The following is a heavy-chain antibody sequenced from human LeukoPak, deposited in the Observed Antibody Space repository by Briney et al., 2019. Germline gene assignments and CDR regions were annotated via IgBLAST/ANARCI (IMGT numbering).Heavy chain of an antibody. CDR2: ISWNSGSI. CDR3: AKDHSYGSGWFSVGY. D-gene: IGHD6-19*01. J-gene: IGHJ4*02. Sequence: PGRSLRLSCAASGFTFDDYAMHWVRQAPGKGLEWVSGISWNSGSIGYADSVKGRFTISRDNAKNTLYLQMNSLRAEDTAVYYCAKDHSYGSGWFSVGYWGQGALVTVSS. V-gene: IGHV3-9*01. CDR1: GFTFDDYA.